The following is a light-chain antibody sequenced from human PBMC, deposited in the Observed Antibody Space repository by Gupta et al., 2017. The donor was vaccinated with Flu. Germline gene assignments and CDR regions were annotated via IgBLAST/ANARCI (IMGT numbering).Light chain of an antibody. V-gene: IGKV3-20*01. CDR2: GAS. CDR3: QQYGSSPLT. J-gene: IGKJ4*01. Sequence: EMVLTQSPGTLSWSRGERGTLSCRARPSVSSNYLAWYQQKPGQAPRLLIYGASSRAPGIPDRFSGSGSWTDFTLTISILEPEDFAVYYCQQYGSSPLTFGGGTKVEIK. CDR1: PSVSSNY.